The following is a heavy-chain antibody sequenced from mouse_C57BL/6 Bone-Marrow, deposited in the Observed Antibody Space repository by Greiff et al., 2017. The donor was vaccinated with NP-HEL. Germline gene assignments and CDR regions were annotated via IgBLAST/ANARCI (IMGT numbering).Heavy chain of an antibody. CDR2: INPSTGGT. CDR3: AISALLLWYYWYFDV. J-gene: IGHJ1*03. Sequence: VQLQQSGPELVKPGASVKISCKASGYSFTGYYMNWVKQSPEKSLEWIGEINPSTGGTTYNQKFKAKATLTVDKSSSTAYMQLKSLTSEDSAVYYCAISALLLWYYWYFDVWGTGTTVTVSS. CDR1: GYSFTGYY. V-gene: IGHV1-42*01. D-gene: IGHD2-1*01.